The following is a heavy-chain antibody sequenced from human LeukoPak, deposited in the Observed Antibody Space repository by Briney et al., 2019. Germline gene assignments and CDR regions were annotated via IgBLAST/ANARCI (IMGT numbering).Heavy chain of an antibody. Sequence: GGSLRLSCAASGFTFSSYGMSWVRQAPGKGLEWVSAISGSGGSTYYADSVKGRFTISRDNSKNTLYLQMNSLRAEDTAVYYCARGDCSGGSCYPREIGSYYYYMDVWGKGTTVTVSS. CDR2: ISGSGGST. CDR3: ARGDCSGGSCYPREIGSYYYYMDV. V-gene: IGHV3-23*01. J-gene: IGHJ6*03. CDR1: GFTFSSYG. D-gene: IGHD2-15*01.